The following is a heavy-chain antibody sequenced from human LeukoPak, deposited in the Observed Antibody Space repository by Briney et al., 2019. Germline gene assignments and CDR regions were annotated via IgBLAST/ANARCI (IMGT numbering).Heavy chain of an antibody. J-gene: IGHJ3*02. V-gene: IGHV4-59*01. Sequence: SETLSLTCTVSGGSISSYYWSWIRQPPGKGLEWIGYIYYSGSTNYNPSLKSRVTISVDTSKNQFSLKLSSVTAADTAVYYCARAPYYHDSSGSHDAFDIWGQGTMVTVSS. CDR3: ARAPYYHDSSGSHDAFDI. D-gene: IGHD3-22*01. CDR1: GGSISSYY. CDR2: IYYSGST.